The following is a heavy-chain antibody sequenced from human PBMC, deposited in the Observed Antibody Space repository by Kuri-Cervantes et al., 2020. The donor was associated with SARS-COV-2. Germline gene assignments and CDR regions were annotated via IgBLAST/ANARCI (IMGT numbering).Heavy chain of an antibody. Sequence: ASVKVSCKASGYAFTSSDINWVRQATGQGLEWMGWMNPNSGNTAFAQKFQGRVTLTSNTSISTAYMDLSGLRSEDTAVYYCARDHGYCSSTSCYFDYWGQGTLVTVSS. J-gene: IGHJ4*02. D-gene: IGHD2-2*01. CDR1: GYAFTSSD. CDR3: ARDHGYCSSTSCYFDY. CDR2: MNPNSGNT. V-gene: IGHV1-8*02.